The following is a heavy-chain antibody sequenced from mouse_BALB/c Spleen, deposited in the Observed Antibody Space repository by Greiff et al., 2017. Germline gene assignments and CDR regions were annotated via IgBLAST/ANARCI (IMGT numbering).Heavy chain of an antibody. CDR3: ARGPFITTGVAPFAY. CDR2: ISSGGSYT. V-gene: IGHV5-9-4*01. J-gene: IGHJ3*01. CDR1: GFTFSSYA. D-gene: IGHD1-1*01. Sequence: EVQLVESGGGLVKPGGSLKLSCAASGFTFSSYAMSWVRQSPEKRLEWVAEISSGGSYTYYPDTVTGRFTISRDNAKNTLYLEMSSLRSEDTAMYYCARGPFITTGVAPFAYWGQGTLVTVSA.